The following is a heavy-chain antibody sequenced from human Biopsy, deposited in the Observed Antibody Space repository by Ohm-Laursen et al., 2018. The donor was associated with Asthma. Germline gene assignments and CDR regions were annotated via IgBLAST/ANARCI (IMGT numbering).Heavy chain of an antibody. Sequence: SVKVSCKAPGGTFSNFAFSWVRQAPGHGLEWMGTILTKFDITSYAEKFQGRVTITADKSTSTTYMELSRLRSEDTAVYFCARDYDGDYVQRHLPLAYWGQGTLVTVSS. V-gene: IGHV1-69*04. CDR2: ILTKFDIT. CDR3: ARDYDGDYVQRHLPLAY. J-gene: IGHJ4*02. D-gene: IGHD4-17*01. CDR1: GGTFSNFA.